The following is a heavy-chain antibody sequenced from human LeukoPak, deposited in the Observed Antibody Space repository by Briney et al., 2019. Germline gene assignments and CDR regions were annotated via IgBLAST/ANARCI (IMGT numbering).Heavy chain of an antibody. CDR3: ARVGVTIFGVVNGWFDP. V-gene: IGHV3-23*01. Sequence: PGGSLRLSFAASGFTFSSYAMSWVRQAPGKGLEWVSAISGSGGSTYYADSVKGRFTISRDNSKNTLYLQMNSLRAEDTAVYYCARVGVTIFGVVNGWFDPWGQGTLVTVSS. J-gene: IGHJ5*02. CDR2: ISGSGGST. CDR1: GFTFSSYA. D-gene: IGHD3-3*01.